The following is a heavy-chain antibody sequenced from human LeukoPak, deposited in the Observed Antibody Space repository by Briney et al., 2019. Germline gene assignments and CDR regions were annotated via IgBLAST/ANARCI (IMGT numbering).Heavy chain of an antibody. V-gene: IGHV4-59*08. D-gene: IGHD1-7*01. Sequence: SETLSLTCTVSGGSISSYYWSWIRQPPGKGLEWIGYIYYSGSTNYNPSLKSRVTISVDTSKNQFSLKLSSVTAADTAVYYCARHPGTTWDNWFDPWGQRTLVTVSS. CDR2: IYYSGST. CDR3: ARHPGTTWDNWFDP. J-gene: IGHJ5*02. CDR1: GGSISSYY.